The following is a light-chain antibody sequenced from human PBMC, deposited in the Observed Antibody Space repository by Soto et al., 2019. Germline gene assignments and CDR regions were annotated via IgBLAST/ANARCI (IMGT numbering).Light chain of an antibody. V-gene: IGKV2-30*02. CDR2: KVS. J-gene: IGKJ1*01. CDR3: TQGTHWPRA. CDR1: QSLVHSDGNTY. Sequence: DVVMPQSPLSLPVTLGQPASISCRSSQSLVHSDGNTYLNWLQQRPGQSPRRLIYKVSNRDSGVPDRFSGSGSGTDFTLTISRVEAEDVGVYYCTQGTHWPRAFGQGTKVEIK.